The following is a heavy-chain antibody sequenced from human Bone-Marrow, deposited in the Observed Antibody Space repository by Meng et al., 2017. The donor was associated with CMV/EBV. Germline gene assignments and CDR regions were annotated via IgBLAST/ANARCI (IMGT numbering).Heavy chain of an antibody. CDR2: INHGGNI. V-gene: IGHV4-34*01. J-gene: IGHJ4*02. CDR3: VRSRLQAQGYGSTWYVDY. D-gene: IGHD6-13*01. CDR1: GASFDDYY. Sequence: SETLSLTCAVYGASFDDYYWSWIRQPPGKGLEWIGEINHGGNINYSPSLKRHVTMPVDTSKTQFSLKLSSVTAADRAVYYCVRSRLQAQGYGSTWYVDYWGQGALVTSPQ.